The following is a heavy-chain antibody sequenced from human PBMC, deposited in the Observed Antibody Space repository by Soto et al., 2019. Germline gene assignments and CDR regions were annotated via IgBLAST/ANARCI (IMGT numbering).Heavy chain of an antibody. D-gene: IGHD2-15*01. Sequence: SETLSLTCAVYAGSFSGYYWSWIRQPPGKGLEWVGEINHSGSTNYNPSLKSRVTISVDTSKNQFSLKLSSVTAADTAVYYCARIPLQWWGEYDNWFDPWGQGTLVTVS. J-gene: IGHJ5*02. V-gene: IGHV4-34*01. CDR2: INHSGST. CDR1: AGSFSGYY. CDR3: ARIPLQWWGEYDNWFDP.